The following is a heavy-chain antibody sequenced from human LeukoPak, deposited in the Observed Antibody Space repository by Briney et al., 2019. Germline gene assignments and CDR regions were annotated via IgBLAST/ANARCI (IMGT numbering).Heavy chain of an antibody. Sequence: SETLSLTCTVSGGSISSSSYYWGWIRQPPGKGLEWIGSIYYSGSTYYNPSLKSRVTISVDTSKNQFSLKLSSVTAADTAVYYCARAPQYSNSWKVPSETNSSGPLRGWFDPWGQGTLVTVSS. CDR3: ARAPQYSNSWKVPSETNSSGPLRGWFDP. V-gene: IGHV4-39*07. D-gene: IGHD6-13*01. J-gene: IGHJ5*02. CDR1: GGSISSSSYY. CDR2: IYYSGST.